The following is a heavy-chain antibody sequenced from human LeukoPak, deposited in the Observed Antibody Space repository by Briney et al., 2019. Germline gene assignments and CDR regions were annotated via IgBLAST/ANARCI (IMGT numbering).Heavy chain of an antibody. CDR1: GGSISSGGYS. Sequence: SQTLSLTCAVSGGSISSGGYSWSWIRQPPGKGLEWIGYIYHSGSTYYNPSLKSRVTISVDISKNQLSLTLKSVAAADTAVYYCAREWVVPWLVRGGHWFDPWGQGRLVTVSS. CDR3: AREWVVPWLVRGGHWFDP. V-gene: IGHV4-30-2*02. D-gene: IGHD6-19*01. J-gene: IGHJ5*02. CDR2: IYHSGST.